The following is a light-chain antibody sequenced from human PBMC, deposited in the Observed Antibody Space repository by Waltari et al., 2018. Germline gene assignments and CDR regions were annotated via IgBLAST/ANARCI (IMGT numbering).Light chain of an antibody. CDR2: KAN. CDR1: SGSLPTTSY. Sequence: QTVVTQEPSLSVSTGGTVTLTCALSSGSLPTTSYAPWSQQTPGQAPRTLVYKANARSSGVPDRFSGSILGNTAALTITGAQADDESDYYCALYMGSGIWVFGGGTRLTVL. J-gene: IGLJ3*02. CDR3: ALYMGSGIWV. V-gene: IGLV8-61*01.